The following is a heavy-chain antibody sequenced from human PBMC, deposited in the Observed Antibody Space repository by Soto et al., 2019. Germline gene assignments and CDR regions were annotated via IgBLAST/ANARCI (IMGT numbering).Heavy chain of an antibody. D-gene: IGHD5-18*01. CDR3: ARDSIGGDTAMVTPYYYGMDV. Sequence: SLRLSCAASGFTFSDYYMSWIRQAPGKGLEWVSYISSSGSTLYYADSVKGRFTISRDNAKNSLYLQMNSLRAEDTAVYYCARDSIGGDTAMVTPYYYGMDVWGQGTTVTVSS. CDR1: GFTFSDYY. V-gene: IGHV3-11*01. J-gene: IGHJ6*02. CDR2: ISSSGSTL.